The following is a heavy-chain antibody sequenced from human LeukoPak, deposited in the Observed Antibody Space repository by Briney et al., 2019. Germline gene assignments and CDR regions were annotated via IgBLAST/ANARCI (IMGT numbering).Heavy chain of an antibody. V-gene: IGHV3-23*01. D-gene: IGHD3-3*01. CDR1: GFTFSSYA. CDR3: AKDERRITIFGVASNY. CDR2: ISGSGGST. J-gene: IGHJ4*02. Sequence: GGSLRLSCRTSGFTFSSYAMSWVRQAPGKGLEWVSSISGSGGSTYYAESVKGRFTISRDISKNTLYLQMNSLRAEDTAVYYCAKDERRITIFGVASNYWGQGTLVTVSA.